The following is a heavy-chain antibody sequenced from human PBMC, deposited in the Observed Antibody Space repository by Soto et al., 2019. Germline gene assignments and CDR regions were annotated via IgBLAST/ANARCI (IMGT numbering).Heavy chain of an antibody. CDR2: IDNSGST. CDR1: GGSISSYF. D-gene: IGHD6-19*01. Sequence: QVQLQESGPGLVKPSETLSLTCTVSGGSISSYFWSWIRQPPGKGLEWIGYIDNSGSTIYNPSLNSRVTITLDTSNTQFSLRRSSVTAADTAVYYCSRDRGSSGWYRCYPFDCWGQGTLVSVSS. J-gene: IGHJ4*02. CDR3: SRDRGSSGWYRCYPFDC. V-gene: IGHV4-59*12.